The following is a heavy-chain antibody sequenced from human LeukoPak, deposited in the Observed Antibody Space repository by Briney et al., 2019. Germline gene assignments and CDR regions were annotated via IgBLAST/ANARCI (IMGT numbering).Heavy chain of an antibody. CDR2: IYYSGST. V-gene: IGHV4-30-4*01. CDR3: ARFPRWFDP. Sequence: SETLSLTCTVSGGSISSGDYYWSWIRQPPGKGLEWIGYIYYSGSTSYNPSLKSRVTISVDTSKSQFSLRLTSVTAADTAVYYCARFPRWFDPWGQGTLVTVSS. J-gene: IGHJ5*02. CDR1: GGSISSGDYY.